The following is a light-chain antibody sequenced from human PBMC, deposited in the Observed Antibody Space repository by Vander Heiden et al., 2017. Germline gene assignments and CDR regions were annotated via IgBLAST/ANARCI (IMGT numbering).Light chain of an antibody. V-gene: IGKV1-39*01. Sequence: DTQMTQSPSSLSASVGDRVTIACRASQSISRYLNWFQQKPGKAPKFLIYGASSLQSGVPSRFSGSGSGTDFTLTISSLQPEDFATYYCQQGHSNPHTFGQGTKLEIK. CDR3: QQGHSNPHT. J-gene: IGKJ2*01. CDR2: GAS. CDR1: QSISRY.